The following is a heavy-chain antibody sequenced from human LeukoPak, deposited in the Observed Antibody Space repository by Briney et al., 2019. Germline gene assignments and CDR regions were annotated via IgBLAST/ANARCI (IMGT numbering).Heavy chain of an antibody. CDR3: ARSSYGAGSKPYWVDY. Sequence: SETLSLTCTVSGGSISSYYWSWIRQPPGKGLEYIGSYSGSTYYNPSLKSRVTISVDTSKKQFSLKLSSVTAADTAVYYCARSSYGAGSKPYWVDYWGQGTLVTVSS. V-gene: IGHV4-39*01. D-gene: IGHD3-10*01. CDR2: YSGST. J-gene: IGHJ4*02. CDR1: GGSISSYY.